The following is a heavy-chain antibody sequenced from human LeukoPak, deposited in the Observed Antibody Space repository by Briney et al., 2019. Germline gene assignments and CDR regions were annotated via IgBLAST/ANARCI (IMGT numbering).Heavy chain of an antibody. D-gene: IGHD5-18*01. V-gene: IGHV3-20*04. J-gene: IGHJ4*02. CDR3: ARDLAYSRLDY. CDR2: INWNGGST. Sequence: PGGSLRLSRVASGFTFDDYGMSWVRQAPGKGLEWVSGINWNGGSTGYADSVKGRFTISRDNAKNSLYLQMNSLRVEDTAFYYCARDLAYSRLDYWGQGMLVTVSS. CDR1: GFTFDDYG.